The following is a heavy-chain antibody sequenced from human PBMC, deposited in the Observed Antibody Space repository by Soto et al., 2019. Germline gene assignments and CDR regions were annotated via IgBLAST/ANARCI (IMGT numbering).Heavy chain of an antibody. D-gene: IGHD3-22*01. CDR2: IYYSGNT. J-gene: IGHJ4*02. V-gene: IGHV4-30-4*01. CDR3: ARARQYDSSGLVY. CDR1: GGSISSGDYY. Sequence: QVQLQESGPGLVKPSQTLSITCTVSGGSISSGDYYWSWIRQPPGKGLEWIGNIYYSGNTYYNPCLQSRVTISVDTSKNQFSLQLSSVPAADTAVYYCARARQYDSSGLVYWGQGTLVTVSS.